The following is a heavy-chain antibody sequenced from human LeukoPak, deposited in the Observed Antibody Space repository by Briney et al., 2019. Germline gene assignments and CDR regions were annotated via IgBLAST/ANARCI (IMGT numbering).Heavy chain of an antibody. V-gene: IGHV4-34*01. J-gene: IGHJ5*02. Sequence: PSETLSLTCAVYGGSFSGYYWSWIRQPPGKGLEWIGEINHSGSTNYNPSLKSRVTISVDTSKNQFSLKLSSVTAADTAVYYCARASGCSGGSCYCDHRRFDPWGQGTLVTVSS. CDR3: ARASGCSGGSCYCDHRRFDP. CDR2: INHSGST. D-gene: IGHD2-15*01. CDR1: GGSFSGYY.